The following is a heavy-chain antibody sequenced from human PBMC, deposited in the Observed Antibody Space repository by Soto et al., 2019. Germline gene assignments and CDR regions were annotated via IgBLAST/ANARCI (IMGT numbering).Heavy chain of an antibody. Sequence: QVQLVQSGAEVRKPGSSVKVSCKASGVTFSSYTISWVRQAPGQGLEWMGRIIPVLGVANYAPKFQGRLTIIADEPPSTGYMDLSSPRSEYTAMYYARCLIYGDSDVAAFWGQGTFITVSS. CDR3: RCLIYGDSDVAAF. J-gene: IGHJ3*01. CDR2: IIPVLGVA. V-gene: IGHV1-69*02. CDR1: GVTFSSYT. D-gene: IGHD4-17*01.